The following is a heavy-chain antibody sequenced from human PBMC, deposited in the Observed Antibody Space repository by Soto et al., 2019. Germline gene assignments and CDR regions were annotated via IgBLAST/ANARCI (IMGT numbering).Heavy chain of an antibody. CDR2: TYYRSKWFH. D-gene: IGHD3-10*01. J-gene: IGHJ3*01. V-gene: IGHV6-1*01. Sequence: QGQLQQSGPGLVKPSQTLSLTCAISGDSVSSDITSWNWIRQSPSRGLEWVGRTYYRSKWFHDYAASVKSRITITPDTSKNQFSLELNSMTPGDTAVYYCARGNALDVWGQGTVVTVSS. CDR3: ARGNALDV. CDR1: GDSVSSDITS.